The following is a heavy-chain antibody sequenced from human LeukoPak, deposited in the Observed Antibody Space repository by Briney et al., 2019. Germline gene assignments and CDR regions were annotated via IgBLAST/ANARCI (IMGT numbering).Heavy chain of an antibody. V-gene: IGHV1-8*01. CDR3: AKQWLSWFDP. CDR2: MNPNSGNT. D-gene: IGHD6-19*01. J-gene: IGHJ5*02. CDR1: GYTFTSYD. Sequence: GASVKVSCKASGYTFTSYDINWMRQAPGQGLEWVGWMNPNSGNTGYAQTFQGKLTMTRNTSIKTAYMELSSLRSEDTAVYYCAKQWLSWFDPWGQGTLVTVSS.